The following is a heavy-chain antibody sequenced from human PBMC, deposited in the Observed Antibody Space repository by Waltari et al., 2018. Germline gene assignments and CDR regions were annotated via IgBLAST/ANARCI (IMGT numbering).Heavy chain of an antibody. J-gene: IGHJ6*02. CDR3: AGEKARYGFDV. V-gene: IGHV4-38-2*02. CDR2: VFHTGSP. CDR1: GFSMTRSY. Sequence: QLQESGPGLVKPSETLSLTCSVSGFSMTRSYWAWFRQPPGKGLEWIGSVFHTGSPSYTPSLKSRVTISVDSSKNQFTLRLTAVTAADTAVYYCAGEKARYGFDVWGQGTTVTVSS.